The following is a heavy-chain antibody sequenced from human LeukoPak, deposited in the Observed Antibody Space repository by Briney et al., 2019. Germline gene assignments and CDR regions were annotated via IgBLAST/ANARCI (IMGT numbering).Heavy chain of an antibody. J-gene: IGHJ4*02. CDR2: IKQDGSEK. CDR3: VSGWYYFDY. Sequence: GGSLRLSCAASGFTFSSYWMSWVRQAPGKGLEWVANIKQDGSEKYYVDSVKGRFTISRDNTKNSLYLQMNSLRAEDTAVYYCVSGWYYFDYWGQGTLVTVSS. D-gene: IGHD6-19*01. CDR1: GFTFSSYW. V-gene: IGHV3-7*03.